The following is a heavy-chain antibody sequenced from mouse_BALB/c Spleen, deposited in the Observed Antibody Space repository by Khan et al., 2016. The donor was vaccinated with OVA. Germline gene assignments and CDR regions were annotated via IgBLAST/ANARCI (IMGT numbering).Heavy chain of an antibody. CDR2: ISPGSGDT. Sequence: QVQLKQSGAELARPGASVKLSCKASGYTFTDFYINWVKQRTGQGLKWIGEISPGSGDTFYNERFKDKATLTADKSSNTAYMQLSSLTSEASAVYFCARRNYFGYTFAYWGQGTLVTVSA. D-gene: IGHD1-2*01. CDR1: GYTFTDFY. V-gene: IGHV1-77*01. CDR3: ARRNYFGYTFAY. J-gene: IGHJ3*01.